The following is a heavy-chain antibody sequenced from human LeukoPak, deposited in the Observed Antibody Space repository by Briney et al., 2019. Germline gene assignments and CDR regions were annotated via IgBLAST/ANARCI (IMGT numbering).Heavy chain of an antibody. CDR2: IYYSGTT. D-gene: IGHD2-15*01. Sequence: PSETLSLTCTVSGGSISSSSYYWGWIRQPPGKGLEWIASIYYSGTTYYNSSLKSRVAISVDTSMNQFSLKLTSVTAADTAVYFCARVVAVIRAPYFDYWGQGILVTVSS. V-gene: IGHV4-39*01. CDR1: GGSISSSSYY. CDR3: ARVVAVIRAPYFDY. J-gene: IGHJ4*02.